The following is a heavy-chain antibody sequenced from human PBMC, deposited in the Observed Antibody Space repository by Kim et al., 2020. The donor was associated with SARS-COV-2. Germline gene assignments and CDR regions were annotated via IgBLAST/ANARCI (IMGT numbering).Heavy chain of an antibody. V-gene: IGHV4-31*02. Sequence: YYNPSLKSRVTISVDTSKNQFSLKLSSVTAADTAVYYCASEVAAAGNFDYWGQGTLVTVSS. CDR3: ASEVAAAGNFDY. D-gene: IGHD6-13*01. J-gene: IGHJ4*02.